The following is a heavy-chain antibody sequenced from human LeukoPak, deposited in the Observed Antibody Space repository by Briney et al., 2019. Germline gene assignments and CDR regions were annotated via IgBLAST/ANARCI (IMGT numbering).Heavy chain of an antibody. CDR3: ARGRVLWFGELYPRWFDP. V-gene: IGHV4-34*01. D-gene: IGHD3-10*01. CDR1: GGSFSGYY. Sequence: SETLSLTCAVYGGSFSGYYWSWIRQPPGKGLEWIGEINHSGSTNYNPSLKSRVTISVDTSKNQFSLKLISVTAADTAVYYCARGRVLWFGELYPRWFDPWGQGTLVTVSS. J-gene: IGHJ5*02. CDR2: INHSGST.